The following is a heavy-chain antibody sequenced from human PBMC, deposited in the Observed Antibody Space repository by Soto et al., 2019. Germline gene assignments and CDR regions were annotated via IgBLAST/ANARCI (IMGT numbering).Heavy chain of an antibody. CDR1: GFTFSSHA. D-gene: IGHD7-27*01. V-gene: IGHV3-23*01. CDR3: AKDRDRNWEPTVLLFDY. J-gene: IGHJ4*02. CDR2: TSGSGGST. Sequence: GGSLRLSCAASGFTFSSHAMSWVRQAPGKGLEWVSSTSGSGGSTYYADSVKGRFTISRDNSKNTLYLQMNSLRAEDTAVYYCAKDRDRNWEPTVLLFDYWGQGSLVTVSS.